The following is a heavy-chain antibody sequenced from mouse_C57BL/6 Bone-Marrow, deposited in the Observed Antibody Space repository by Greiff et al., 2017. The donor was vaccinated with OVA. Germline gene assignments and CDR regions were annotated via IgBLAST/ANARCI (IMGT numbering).Heavy chain of an antibody. V-gene: IGHV5-17*01. Sequence: EVMLVESGGGLVKPGGSLKLSCAASGFTFRDYGMHWVRQAPEKGLEWVAYISSGSSTIYYADTVKGRFTISRDNAKNTLFLQMTSLRSEDTAMYYCARDPYWGQGTLVTVSA. J-gene: IGHJ3*01. CDR1: GFTFRDYG. CDR2: ISSGSSTI. CDR3: ARDPY.